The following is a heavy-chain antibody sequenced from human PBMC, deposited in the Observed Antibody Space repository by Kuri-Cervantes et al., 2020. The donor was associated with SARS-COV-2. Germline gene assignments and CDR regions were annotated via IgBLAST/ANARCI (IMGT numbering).Heavy chain of an antibody. CDR1: GFTFSNYG. CDR2: IWYDGINK. D-gene: IGHD2-21*01. J-gene: IGHJ4*02. V-gene: IGHV3-30*19. Sequence: GGSLRLSCAASGFTFSNYGMHWVRQAPGKGLEWVADIWYDGINKSYADSVKGRFTIFRDNSNNTLYLQMNSLRVEDTAVYYCARDRVGVHNYWGQGTLVTVSS. CDR3: ARDRVGVHNY.